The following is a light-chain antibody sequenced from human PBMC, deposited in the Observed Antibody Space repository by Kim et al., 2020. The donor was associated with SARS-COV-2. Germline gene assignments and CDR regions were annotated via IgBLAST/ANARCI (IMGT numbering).Light chain of an antibody. Sequence: DIQMTQSPSSLSASVGDTVTITCRASRRISSYLNWFQQKPGKAAKVLIYAASSLQDGVPTRFSGGGSGTDFTLTISSLQPVDTATYYCRQRHNTPYTFGQGTKMEI. V-gene: IGKV1-39*01. CDR1: RRISSY. J-gene: IGKJ2*01. CDR3: RQRHNTPYT. CDR2: AAS.